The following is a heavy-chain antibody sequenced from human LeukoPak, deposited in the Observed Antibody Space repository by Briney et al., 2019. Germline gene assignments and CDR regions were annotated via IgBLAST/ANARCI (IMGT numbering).Heavy chain of an antibody. Sequence: KTSETLSLTCTVSSGPISTSNYYWGWIRQPPGKGLEWIGNIFYSGSTYYSPSLKSRVTISLDTSRNQFSLKLSSVTAADTAIYYCARDGATVTKEGYMDVWGKGTTVTVSS. CDR1: SGPISTSNYY. V-gene: IGHV4-39*07. CDR2: IFYSGST. D-gene: IGHD4-17*01. CDR3: ARDGATVTKEGYMDV. J-gene: IGHJ6*03.